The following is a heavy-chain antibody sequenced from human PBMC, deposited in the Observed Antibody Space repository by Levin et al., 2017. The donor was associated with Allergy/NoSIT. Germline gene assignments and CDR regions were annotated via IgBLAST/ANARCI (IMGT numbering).Heavy chain of an antibody. D-gene: IGHD3-10*01. V-gene: IGHV3-33*01. CDR1: GFTFNNYG. Sequence: LSLTCAASGFTFNNYGMHWVRQAPGKGLEWVAVVFYDGSNKHYADSVKGRFTISRDNSKNTLYLQMNSLRGEDTAVYYCARGGNYYGSGSYDAFDIWGQGTMVTVSS. CDR2: VFYDGSNK. CDR3: ARGGNYYGSGSYDAFDI. J-gene: IGHJ3*02.